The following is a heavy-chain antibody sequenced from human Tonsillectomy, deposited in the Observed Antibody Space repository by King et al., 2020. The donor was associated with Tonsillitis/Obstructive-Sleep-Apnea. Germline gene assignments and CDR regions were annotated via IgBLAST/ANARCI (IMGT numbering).Heavy chain of an antibody. J-gene: IGHJ5*02. CDR3: AGHRIAVAGTFDP. Sequence: LQLQESGPGLVKPSETLSLTCTVSGGSISSSSYYWGWIRQPPGKGLEWIGSIYYSGSTYYNPSLKSRVTISVDTSKNQFSLKLSSVTAADTAVYYCAGHRIAVAGTFDPWGQGTLVTVSS. CDR1: GGSISSSSYY. CDR2: IYYSGST. V-gene: IGHV4-39*01. D-gene: IGHD6-19*01.